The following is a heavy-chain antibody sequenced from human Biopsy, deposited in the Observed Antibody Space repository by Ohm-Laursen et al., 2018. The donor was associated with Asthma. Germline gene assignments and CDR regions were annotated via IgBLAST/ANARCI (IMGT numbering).Heavy chain of an antibody. Sequence: SVKASCKSLGGTFNTYVIGWARQAPGHGLGWMGGINSVFGTTTYPQKFQDRVTITADDSTSTVYMELSRLRSEDTAVYYCAREAGSCISRTCYSLDFWGQGTLVTVSS. CDR1: GGTFNTYV. J-gene: IGHJ4*02. V-gene: IGHV1-69*13. D-gene: IGHD2-2*01. CDR2: INSVFGTT. CDR3: AREAGSCISRTCYSLDF.